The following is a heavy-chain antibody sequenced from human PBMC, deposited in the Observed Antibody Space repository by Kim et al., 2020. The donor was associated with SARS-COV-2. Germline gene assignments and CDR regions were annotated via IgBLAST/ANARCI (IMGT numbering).Heavy chain of an antibody. CDR1: GYTVTTAW. D-gene: IGHD1-7*01. CDR2: IKTEKGGATT. J-gene: IGHJ3*01. CDR3: TMKNWGTHPEALDV. V-gene: IGHV3-15*01. Sequence: GGSLRLSCEVSGYTVTTAWMNWVRQAPGKGLEWVGRIKTEKGGATTEYIAPVKGRFTVSRDDSRNMVYLQMNSLESEDTAVYYCTMKNWGTHPEALDVWGQGLMVTVS.